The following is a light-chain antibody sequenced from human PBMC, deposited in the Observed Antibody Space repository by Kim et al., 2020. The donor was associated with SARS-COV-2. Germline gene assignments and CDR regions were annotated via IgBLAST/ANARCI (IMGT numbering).Light chain of an antibody. CDR1: QSVSSY. J-gene: IGKJ1*01. CDR2: DAS. V-gene: IGKV3-11*01. Sequence: EIVLTQSPGTLSLSPGERATLSCRASQSVSSYLAWYQQKLGQAPRLLMYDASNRATGIPARFSGSGSGTDFTLAISSLESEDFSIYYCQRRSYWSWTFGQGTKVDIK. CDR3: QRRSYWSWT.